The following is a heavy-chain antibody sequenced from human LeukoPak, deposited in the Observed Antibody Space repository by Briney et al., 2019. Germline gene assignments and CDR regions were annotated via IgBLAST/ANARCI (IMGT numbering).Heavy chain of an antibody. CDR3: ARGICSGGSCHPALFDY. Sequence: SETLSLTCTVSGGPISSGGYYWSWIRQHPGKGLEWIGYIYYSGSTYYNPSLKSRVTISVDTSENQFSLKLSSVTAADTAVYYCARGICSGGSCHPALFDYWGQGTLVTVSS. CDR1: GGPISSGGYY. V-gene: IGHV4-31*03. CDR2: IYYSGST. D-gene: IGHD2-15*01. J-gene: IGHJ4*02.